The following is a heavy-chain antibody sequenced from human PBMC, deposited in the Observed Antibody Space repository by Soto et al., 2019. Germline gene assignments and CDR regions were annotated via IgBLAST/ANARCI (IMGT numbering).Heavy chain of an antibody. CDR3: ARGLPCSGKSDAFDI. CDR2: INHSGST. CDR1: GGSFSGYY. Sequence: QVQLQQWGAGLLKPSETLSLTCAVYGGSFSGYYWSWIRQPPGKGLEWIGEINHSGSTNYNPSLTSRITISVDTSKIQFSLNLSYVTAADTAVYYCARGLPCSGKSDAFDIWGQGTMVTVSS. J-gene: IGHJ3*02. V-gene: IGHV4-34*01. D-gene: IGHD3-10*02.